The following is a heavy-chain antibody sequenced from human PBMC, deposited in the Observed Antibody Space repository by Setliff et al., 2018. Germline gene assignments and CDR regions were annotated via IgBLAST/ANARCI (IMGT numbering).Heavy chain of an antibody. CDR1: GYTFTSHY. V-gene: IGHV1-46*01. CDR2: INPSSGRT. Sequence: ASVKVSCKASGYTFTSHYMHWVRQAPGLGLEWMGTINPSSGRTSYAQKFQGRVTMTRDTSTSTVYMDMSSLRSEDTAVYYCARVDTAMASSFDYWGQGTLVTVSS. J-gene: IGHJ4*02. CDR3: ARVDTAMASSFDY. D-gene: IGHD5-18*01.